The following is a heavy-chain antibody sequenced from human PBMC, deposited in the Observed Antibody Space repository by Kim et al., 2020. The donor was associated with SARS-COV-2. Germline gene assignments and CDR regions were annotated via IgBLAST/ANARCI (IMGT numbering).Heavy chain of an antibody. CDR2: IYSGGST. V-gene: IGHV3-53*01. J-gene: IGHJ5*02. CDR3: AVELRGVDWFDL. CDR1: GFTVSSNY. D-gene: IGHD1-7*01. Sequence: GGSLRLSCAASGFTVSSNYMSWVRQAPGTGLEWVSVIYSGGSTYYADSVKGRFTIARDNSKDTLYLHMNSLRAEDTAVYYCAVELRGVDWFDLWRQGTLV.